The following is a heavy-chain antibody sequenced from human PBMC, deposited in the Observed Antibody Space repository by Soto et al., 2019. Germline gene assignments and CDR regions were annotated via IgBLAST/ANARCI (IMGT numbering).Heavy chain of an antibody. CDR2: IYYSGST. J-gene: IGHJ4*02. Sequence: QVQLQESGPGLVKPSQTLSLTCTVSGGSISSSAYYWNWIRQHPGKGLEWIGYIYYSGSTYYNPSLKSRVTMSVDTSKNQFSLKLTSVTAADTAVYFCARESGSSSQILDYWGQGTLVTVSS. D-gene: IGHD6-6*01. CDR3: ARESGSSSQILDY. V-gene: IGHV4-31*03. CDR1: GGSISSSAYY.